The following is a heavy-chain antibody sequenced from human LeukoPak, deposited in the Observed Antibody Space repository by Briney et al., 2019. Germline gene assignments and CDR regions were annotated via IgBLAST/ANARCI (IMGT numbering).Heavy chain of an antibody. V-gene: IGHV3-23*01. J-gene: IGHJ4*02. Sequence: PGGSLRLSCAASGFTFSSYWMSWVRQAPGKGLEWVSAISGGGIVTYYADSVKGRFTISRDSSKNTLYLQMNSLRAEDTAVYCCAKALGGYNYDYWGQGTLVTVSS. CDR2: ISGGGIVT. D-gene: IGHD5-24*01. CDR1: GFTFSSYW. CDR3: AKALGGYNYDY.